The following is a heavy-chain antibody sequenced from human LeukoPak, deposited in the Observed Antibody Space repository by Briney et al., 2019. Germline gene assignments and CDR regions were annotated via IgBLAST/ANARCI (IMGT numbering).Heavy chain of an antibody. J-gene: IGHJ6*03. CDR1: GGSISSYY. Sequence: SETLSLTCTVSGGSISSYYWSWIRQPAGKGLEWIGRIYTSGSTNYNPSLKSRVTMSVDTSKNQFSLKLSSVTAADTAVYYCARGRVAAAGTEYYYYYYMDVWGKGTTVTVSS. V-gene: IGHV4-4*07. D-gene: IGHD6-13*01. CDR2: IYTSGST. CDR3: ARGRVAAAGTEYYYYYYMDV.